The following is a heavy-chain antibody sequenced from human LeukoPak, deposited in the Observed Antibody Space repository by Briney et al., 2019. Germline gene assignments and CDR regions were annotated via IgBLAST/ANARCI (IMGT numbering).Heavy chain of an antibody. J-gene: IGHJ4*02. Sequence: AGGSLRLSCAASGFTFSSYGMPWVRQAPGKGLEWVAVIWYDGSNKYYADSVKGRFTISRDNSKNTLYLQMNSLRAEDTAVYYCARDLRPGNGYNLRYWGQGTLVTVSS. CDR3: ARDLRPGNGYNLRY. CDR1: GFTFSSYG. CDR2: IWYDGSNK. D-gene: IGHD5-24*01. V-gene: IGHV3-33*01.